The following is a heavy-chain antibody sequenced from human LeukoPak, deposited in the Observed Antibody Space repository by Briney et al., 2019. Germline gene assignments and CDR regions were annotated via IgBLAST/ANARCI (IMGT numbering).Heavy chain of an antibody. D-gene: IGHD5-18*01. CDR3: AREGYSYGDGFDY. Sequence: GGSLRLSCAASGFTFSSYWMHWVRQAPGKGLVWVSRINSDGSSTSYADSVKGRFTISRDNAKNTLYLQMNSLRAEDTAVYYCAREGYSYGDGFDYWGQGTLVTVSS. J-gene: IGHJ4*02. CDR1: GFTFSSYW. V-gene: IGHV3-74*01. CDR2: INSDGSST.